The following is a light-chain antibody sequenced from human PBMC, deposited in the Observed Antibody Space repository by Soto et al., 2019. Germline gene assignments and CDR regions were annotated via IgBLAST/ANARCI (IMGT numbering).Light chain of an antibody. V-gene: IGKV1-5*03. J-gene: IGKJ1*01. Sequence: DIQMTQSPSTLSASVGDRVTITCRASQSISNWLVWYQQKPGKAPKLLIYQASSLESGVPSRFSGRGSGTEFTLTINSLHPEDFATYYCQQYNSYSQTFGQGTKVEIK. CDR2: QAS. CDR3: QQYNSYSQT. CDR1: QSISNW.